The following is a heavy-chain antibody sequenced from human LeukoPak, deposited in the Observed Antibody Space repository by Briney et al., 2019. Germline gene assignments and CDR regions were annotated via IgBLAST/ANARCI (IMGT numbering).Heavy chain of an antibody. D-gene: IGHD6-13*01. CDR3: ARVRAAAVPYYFDY. Sequence: PSETLSLTCAVYGGSFSGYYWSWIRQPPGKGLEWIGEINHSGSTNYNPSLKSRVTISVDTSKSQFSLNLSSVTAADAAIYFCARVRAAAVPYYFDYWGQGTLVTVSS. CDR1: GGSFSGYY. CDR2: INHSGST. J-gene: IGHJ4*02. V-gene: IGHV4-34*01.